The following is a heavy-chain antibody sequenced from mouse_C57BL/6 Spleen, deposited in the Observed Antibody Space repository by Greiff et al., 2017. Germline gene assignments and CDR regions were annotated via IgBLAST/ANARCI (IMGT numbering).Heavy chain of an antibody. J-gene: IGHJ4*01. Sequence: QVQLQQSGPELVKPGASVKISCKASGYAFSSSWLNWVKQRPGKGLEWIGRIYPGDGDTNYNGTFKGKATLTADKSSSTAYMQLSSLTSEEAAVYVWARPGGDAMDYGGQGTSVTVSS. CDR2: IYPGDGDT. CDR1: GYAFSSSW. V-gene: IGHV1-82*01. CDR3: ARPGGDAMDY.